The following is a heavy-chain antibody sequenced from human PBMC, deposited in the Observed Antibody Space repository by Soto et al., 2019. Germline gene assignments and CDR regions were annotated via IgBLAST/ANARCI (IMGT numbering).Heavy chain of an antibody. J-gene: IGHJ6*02. CDR3: AHRGAFLWLRETNYAMDV. V-gene: IGHV4-34*01. CDR2: INYSGST. CDR1: GGSFSGYY. Sequence: QVQLQQWGAGLLKPSETLSLTCAVYGGSFSGYYWSWIRQPPGKGLEWSGEINYSGSTKYNPSLTSRLTIAVDMSKQQFSLKLSSVTAADTAVYYCAHRGAFLWLRETNYAMDVWGQGTTVTVSS. D-gene: IGHD3-10*01.